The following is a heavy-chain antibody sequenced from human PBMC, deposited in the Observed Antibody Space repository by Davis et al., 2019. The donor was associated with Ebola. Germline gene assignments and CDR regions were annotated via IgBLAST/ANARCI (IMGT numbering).Heavy chain of an antibody. CDR2: INHSGST. V-gene: IGHV4-34*01. Sequence: GSLRLSCAVYGGSFSGYYWSWIRQPPGKGLEWIGEINHSGSTIYNPSPKSRVTISVDTSKNQFSLKLSSVTAADTAVYYCARGRGAAYYYYGMDVWGQGTTVTVSS. CDR1: GGSFSGYY. D-gene: IGHD4/OR15-4a*01. J-gene: IGHJ6*02. CDR3: ARGRGAAYYYYGMDV.